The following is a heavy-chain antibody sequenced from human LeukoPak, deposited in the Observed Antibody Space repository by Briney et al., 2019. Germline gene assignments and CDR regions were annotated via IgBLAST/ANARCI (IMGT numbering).Heavy chain of an antibody. Sequence: VASVKVSCKASGGTFSSYAISWVRQAPGQGLEWMGWINPNSGGTNYAQKFQGRVTMTRDTSISTAYMELSRLRSDDTAVYYCARDPATYYDSSIDYWGQGTLVTVSS. V-gene: IGHV1-2*02. J-gene: IGHJ4*02. CDR2: INPNSGGT. CDR3: ARDPATYYDSSIDY. D-gene: IGHD3-22*01. CDR1: GGTFSSYA.